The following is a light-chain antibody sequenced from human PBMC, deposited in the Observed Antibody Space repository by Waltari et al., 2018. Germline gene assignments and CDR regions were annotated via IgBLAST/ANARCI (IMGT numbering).Light chain of an antibody. J-gene: IGLJ3*02. Sequence: QSALTQPRPVSGSPGQSVPISCTATSSAGGGYNYVPWYQQHPGKAPKLMIYDVSKRPSGVPGRFSGSKSGNTASLTISGLQAEDEADYYCCSYAGSYTWVFGGGTKLTVL. CDR1: SSAGGGYNY. V-gene: IGLV2-11*01. CDR3: CSYAGSYTWV. CDR2: DVS.